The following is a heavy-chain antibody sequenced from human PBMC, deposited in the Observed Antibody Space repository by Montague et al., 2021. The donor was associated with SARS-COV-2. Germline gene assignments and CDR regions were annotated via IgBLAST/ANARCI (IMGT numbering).Heavy chain of an antibody. CDR3: ARDSSSGSDWYYYYGMDV. D-gene: IGHD6-13*01. CDR1: GFTFSSYG. CDR2: IWYDGSKN. V-gene: IGHV3-33*01. J-gene: IGHJ6*02. Sequence: SLRLSCAASGFTFSSYGMHWVRQAPGKGLEWVAIIWYDGSKNYYADSVKGRFTISRDNSKNTLYLQMNTLRAEDTAVCYCARDSSSGSDWYYYYGMDVWGQGTTVTVSS.